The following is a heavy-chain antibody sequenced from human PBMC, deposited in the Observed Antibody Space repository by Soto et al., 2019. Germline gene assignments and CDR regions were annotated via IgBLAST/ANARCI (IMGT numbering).Heavy chain of an antibody. CDR2: ISGSGGNT. CDR1: GFTFSNYA. V-gene: IGHV3-23*01. Sequence: GGPLRLWCTASGFTFSNYAMNWVRKTPGEGLEWVSAISGSGGNTYYTDSVEGRFTISRDNSKNTLYLQMNSLRAEDTAVYYCAKDSYPVLVLSATSPGIHSWGQGTLVTAS. J-gene: IGHJ4*02. D-gene: IGHD2-15*01. CDR3: AKDSYPVLVLSATSPGIHS.